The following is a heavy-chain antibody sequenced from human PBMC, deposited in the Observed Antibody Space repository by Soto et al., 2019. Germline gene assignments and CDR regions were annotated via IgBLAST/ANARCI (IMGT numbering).Heavy chain of an antibody. D-gene: IGHD2-2*01. J-gene: IGHJ4*02. V-gene: IGHV3-23*01. CDR3: AKQLAQNFDY. Sequence: GGSLRLSCAASGSSFSSYAMSWVRQAPGKGLEWVSVISGSGGSTYYADSVKGRFTISYADSVKGRFTISRDNSKNTLSLQMNSLRAEDTAVYYCAKQLAQNFDYWGQGTLVTVSS. CDR1: GSSFSSYA. CDR2: ISGSGGST.